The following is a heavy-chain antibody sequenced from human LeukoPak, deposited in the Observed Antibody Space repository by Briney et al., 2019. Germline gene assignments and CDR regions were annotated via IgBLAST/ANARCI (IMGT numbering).Heavy chain of an antibody. CDR1: GGSISSGDYY. CDR3: ARVFSYCSSTSCYDYYYGMDV. D-gene: IGHD2-2*01. Sequence: SQTLSLTCTVSGGSISSGDYYWSWIRQPPGKGLEWIGYIYYSGSTYYNPSLKSRVTISVGTSKNQFTLKLSSVTAADTAVYYCARVFSYCSSTSCYDYYYGMDVWGQGTTVTVSS. CDR2: IYYSGST. J-gene: IGHJ6*02. V-gene: IGHV4-30-4*01.